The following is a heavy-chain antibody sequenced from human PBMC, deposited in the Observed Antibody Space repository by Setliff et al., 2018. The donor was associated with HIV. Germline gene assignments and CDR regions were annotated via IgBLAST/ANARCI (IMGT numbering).Heavy chain of an antibody. CDR2: ISAYSGET. CDR1: GFAFTNYG. V-gene: IGHV1-18*01. J-gene: IGHJ4*02. D-gene: IGHD3-10*01. CDR3: ARGWDYGVRKPED. Sequence: ASVKVSCKTSGFAFTNYGFTWVRQAPGQGLEWMGWISAYSGETFSTLKFRDRVTLTTDTSTNTAHMELGSLTYGDTAVYFCARGWDYGVRKPEDWGQGTLVTSPQ.